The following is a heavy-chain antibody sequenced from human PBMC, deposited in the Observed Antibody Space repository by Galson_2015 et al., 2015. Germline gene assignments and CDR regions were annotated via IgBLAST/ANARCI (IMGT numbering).Heavy chain of an antibody. CDR2: IKQDGSEK. CDR3: ASGAPVVPAYYYYHMDV. D-gene: IGHD2-2*01. V-gene: IGHV3-7*01. J-gene: IGHJ6*03. Sequence: SLRLSCAASGFTFSSYWMSWVRQAPGKGLEWVANIKQDGSEKYYVDSVKGRFTISRDNAKNSLYLQMNSLRAEDTAVYYCASGAPVVPAYYYYHMDVWGKGTTVTVSS. CDR1: GFTFSSYW.